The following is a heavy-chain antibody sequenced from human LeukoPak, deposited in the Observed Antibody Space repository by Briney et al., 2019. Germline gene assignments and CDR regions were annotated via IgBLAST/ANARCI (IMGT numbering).Heavy chain of an antibody. Sequence: GGSLRLSCAASGFTFSSYSMNWVRQAPGKGLEWVSSISSSSNYIYYADSVKGRFTISRDNAKNSLYLQMNSLRAEDTAVYYCAKARNYGIGHLDYFDYWGQGTLVTVSS. J-gene: IGHJ4*02. D-gene: IGHD4-11*01. V-gene: IGHV3-21*01. CDR3: AKARNYGIGHLDYFDY. CDR1: GFTFSSYS. CDR2: ISSSSNYI.